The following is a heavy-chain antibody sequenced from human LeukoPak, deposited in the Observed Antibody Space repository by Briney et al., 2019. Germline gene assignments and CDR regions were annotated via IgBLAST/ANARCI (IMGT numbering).Heavy chain of an antibody. Sequence: GGSLRLSCAASGFTFSSYAMSWVRQAPGKGLEWVSATSGSGGSTYYADSVKGRFTISRDNSKNTLYLQMNSLRAEDTAVYYCAKVRTYQLLSRGWFDPWGQGTLVTVSS. J-gene: IGHJ5*02. CDR2: TSGSGGST. CDR1: GFTFSSYA. D-gene: IGHD2-2*01. V-gene: IGHV3-23*01. CDR3: AKVRTYQLLSRGWFDP.